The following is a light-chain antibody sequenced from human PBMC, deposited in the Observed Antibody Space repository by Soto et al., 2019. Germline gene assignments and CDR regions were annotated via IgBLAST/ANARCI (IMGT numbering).Light chain of an antibody. V-gene: IGKV3-11*01. J-gene: IGKJ2*01. CDR2: NAS. CDR1: QSVSIY. CDR3: QQHSNLTYT. Sequence: EIVLTQSPATLSLSPGERATLSCRASQSVSIYLAWYQHRPGQAPRLLIYNASNEATGIPARFSGSGSGTDYTLTISSLEPEAFSVYYCQQHSNLTYTFGQGANLEIK.